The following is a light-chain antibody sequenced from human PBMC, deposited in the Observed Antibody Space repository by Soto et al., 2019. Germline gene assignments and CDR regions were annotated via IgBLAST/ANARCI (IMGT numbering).Light chain of an antibody. CDR1: QSVSSN. V-gene: IGKV3-15*01. CDR2: GAS. CDR3: QQYNNWPPWT. Sequence: EIVMTQSPATRSVSPGERATLSCRASQSVSSNLAWYQQKPGQAPRLLIYGASTRATRIPARFSGSGSGTEFTLTISSLQSEDFAVYYCQQYNNWPPWTFGQGTKVEIK. J-gene: IGKJ1*01.